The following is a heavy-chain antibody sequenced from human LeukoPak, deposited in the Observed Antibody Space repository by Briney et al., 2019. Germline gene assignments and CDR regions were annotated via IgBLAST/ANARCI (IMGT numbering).Heavy chain of an antibody. D-gene: IGHD3-10*01. Sequence: SETLSLTCTVSGGSISGGGYYWSWIRQHPGKGLEWIGYIYYSGSTYYIPSLKSRVTISVDTSKNQFSLKLSSVTAADTAVYYCARDAPLTGPDYWGQGTLVTVSS. J-gene: IGHJ4*02. CDR2: IYYSGST. CDR3: ARDAPLTGPDY. CDR1: GGSISGGGYY. V-gene: IGHV4-31*03.